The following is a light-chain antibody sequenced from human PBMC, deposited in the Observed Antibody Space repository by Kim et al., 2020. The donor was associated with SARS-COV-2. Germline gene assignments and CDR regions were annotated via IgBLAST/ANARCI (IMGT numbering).Light chain of an antibody. CDR3: SSYTGTTTSVL. J-gene: IGLJ2*01. V-gene: IGLV2-14*03. Sequence: QSITIPCTGTSTDVGGYNSVYWYQQHPGKAPKLMIYDVNNRPSGVSNRFSGSKSDNTASLTISGLQAEDEADYFCSSYTGTTTSVLFGGGTKVTVL. CDR2: DVN. CDR1: STDVGGYNS.